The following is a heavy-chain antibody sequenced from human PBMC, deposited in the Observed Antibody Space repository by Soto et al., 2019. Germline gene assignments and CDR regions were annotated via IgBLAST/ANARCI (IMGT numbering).Heavy chain of an antibody. CDR1: GYTFTSYD. CDR2: MNPNSGNT. D-gene: IGHD3-3*01. Sequence: ASVKVSCKASGYTFTSYDINWVRQATGQGLKWMGWMNPNSGNTGYAQKFQGRVTMTRNTSISTAYMELSSLRSEDTAVYYCARGPMHYDFWSRYYPQRPADAFDIWGQGTMVTVSS. CDR3: ARGPMHYDFWSRYYPQRPADAFDI. J-gene: IGHJ3*02. V-gene: IGHV1-8*01.